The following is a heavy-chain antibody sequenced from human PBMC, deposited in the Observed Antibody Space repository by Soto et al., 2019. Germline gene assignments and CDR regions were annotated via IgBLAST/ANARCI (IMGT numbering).Heavy chain of an antibody. V-gene: IGHV4-30-4*01. CDR3: ARGIVRGGFDI. Sequence: QVQLQEAGPGLVRPSQTLSLTCTVAGGSMSENDYYWSWLRQSPGQGLQWIGYIYDTWTTSYSPSLKSRVTMSADTSRNQFSLKLTSVTAADTAFYVWARGIVRGGFDIWGQGTLVTVSS. D-gene: IGHD3-16*01. CDR1: GGSMSENDYY. J-gene: IGHJ3*02. CDR2: IYDTWTT.